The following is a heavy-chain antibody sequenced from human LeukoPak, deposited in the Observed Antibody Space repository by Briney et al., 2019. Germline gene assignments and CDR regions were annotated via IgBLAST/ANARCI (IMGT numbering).Heavy chain of an antibody. CDR2: IYITGST. CDR3: ARLKYYDSTGYSPGYYMDA. CDR1: GGSIINYY. Sequence: SETLSLTCTVSGGSIINYYWSWIRQSAGTGLEWVGRIYITGSTNYNPSLQSRLSMSVDTSKNQFSLRLTSVSAADTAVYYCARLKYYDSTGYSPGYYMDAWGKGITVTVSS. J-gene: IGHJ6*03. D-gene: IGHD3-22*01. V-gene: IGHV4-4*07.